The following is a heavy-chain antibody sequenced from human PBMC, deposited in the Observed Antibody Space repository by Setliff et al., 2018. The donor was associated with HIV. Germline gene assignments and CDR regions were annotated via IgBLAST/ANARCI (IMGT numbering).Heavy chain of an antibody. CDR3: ARGIFTGSYHFDY. Sequence: ASVKVSCKASGYTFTSYAMNWVRQAPGQGLEWMGWMNPNSGNTGYAQKFQGRVTMTRNTSISTAYMELSSLRSEDTAVYYCARGIFTGSYHFDYWGQGTLVTVSS. CDR2: MNPNSGNT. V-gene: IGHV1-8*02. J-gene: IGHJ4*02. D-gene: IGHD3-10*01. CDR1: GYTFTSYA.